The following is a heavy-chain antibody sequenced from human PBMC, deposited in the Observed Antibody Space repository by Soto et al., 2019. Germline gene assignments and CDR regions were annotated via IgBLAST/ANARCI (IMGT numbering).Heavy chain of an antibody. Sequence: EVQLVESGGGLVQPGRSLRLSCAASGFTFDDYAMHWVRQAPGKGLEWVSGISWNSGSIGYADSVKGRFTISRDNAKNSLYLQMNSLRAEDTALYYCAKDPMTTVTTRKGGYFDYWGQGTLVTVSS. CDR1: GFTFDDYA. J-gene: IGHJ4*02. D-gene: IGHD4-17*01. CDR3: AKDPMTTVTTRKGGYFDY. V-gene: IGHV3-9*01. CDR2: ISWNSGSI.